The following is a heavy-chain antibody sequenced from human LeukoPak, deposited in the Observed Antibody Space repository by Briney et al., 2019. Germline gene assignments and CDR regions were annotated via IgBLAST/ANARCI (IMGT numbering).Heavy chain of an antibody. J-gene: IGHJ3*02. D-gene: IGHD4-17*01. CDR1: GGTFSSYA. Sequence: SVKVSCKASGGTFSSYAISWVRQAPGQGLEWMGGIIPIFGTANYAQKFQGRVTITADESTSTAYMELSSLRSEDTTVYYCARALDYGERASAFDIWGQGTMVTVSS. CDR3: ARALDYGERASAFDI. CDR2: IIPIFGTA. V-gene: IGHV1-69*13.